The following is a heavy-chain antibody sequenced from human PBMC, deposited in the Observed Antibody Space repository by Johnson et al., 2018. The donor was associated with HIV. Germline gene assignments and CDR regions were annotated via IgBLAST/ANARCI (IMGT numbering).Heavy chain of an antibody. CDR3: ARGKDMAGTGAFDI. Sequence: VQLVESGGGLIQPGGSLRLSCAASGFTVSTYYMTWVRQASGKGLELVSLLYSSGKTYSADSVKGRFTISRDNSKTTLYLQMNSLRAGDTAVYFCARGKDMAGTGAFDIWGQGTMVTVSS. J-gene: IGHJ3*02. CDR2: LYSSGKT. V-gene: IGHV3-66*03. D-gene: IGHD6-19*01. CDR1: GFTVSTYY.